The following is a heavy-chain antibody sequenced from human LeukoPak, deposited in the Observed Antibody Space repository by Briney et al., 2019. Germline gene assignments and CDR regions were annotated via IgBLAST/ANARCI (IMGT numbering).Heavy chain of an antibody. D-gene: IGHD2-15*01. Sequence: PGGSLRLSCAASGFTLSSYAMSWVRQAPGKGLEWVSSISGSGGSTYYADYVKGRFTISRDNSKNTLDLQMNSLRAEDTAVYYCAKSSLVTPYDYWGQGTLVSVSS. V-gene: IGHV3-23*01. CDR3: AKSSLVTPYDY. CDR2: ISGSGGST. CDR1: GFTLSSYA. J-gene: IGHJ4*02.